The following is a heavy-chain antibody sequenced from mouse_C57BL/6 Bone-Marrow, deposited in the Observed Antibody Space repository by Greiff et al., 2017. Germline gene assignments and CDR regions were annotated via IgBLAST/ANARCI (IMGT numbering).Heavy chain of an antibody. CDR2: IHPNSGST. CDR3: ARGPFGGYPYYYAMDY. D-gene: IGHD1-1*02. V-gene: IGHV1-64*01. J-gene: IGHJ4*01. Sequence: QVQLQQPGAELVKPGASVKLSCKASGYTFTSYWMHWVKQRPGQGLEWIGMIHPNSGSTNYNEKFKSKATLTVDKSSSTAYMQLSSLTSEDSAVYYCARGPFGGYPYYYAMDYWGRGTSVTVSS. CDR1: GYTFTSYW.